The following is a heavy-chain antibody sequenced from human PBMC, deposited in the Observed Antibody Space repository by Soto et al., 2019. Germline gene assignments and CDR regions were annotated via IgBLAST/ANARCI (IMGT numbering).Heavy chain of an antibody. D-gene: IGHD3-9*01. CDR3: ARVNYDILTGPEYFQH. CDR2: IYHSGST. CDR1: GGSISSSNW. J-gene: IGHJ1*01. Sequence: SETLSLTCAVSGGSISSSNWWSWVRQPPGKGLEWIGEIYHSGSTNYNPSLKSRVTISVDTSKNQFSLKLSSVTAADTAVYYCARVNYDILTGPEYFQHWGQGTLVTVSS. V-gene: IGHV4-4*02.